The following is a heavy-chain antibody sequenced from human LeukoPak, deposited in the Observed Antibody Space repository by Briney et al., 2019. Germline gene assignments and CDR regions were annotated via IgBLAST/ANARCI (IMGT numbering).Heavy chain of an antibody. Sequence: PGGSLRLSCAASGFIFTDYAMHWVRQAPGKGLEWVAFMSCDGARKQYADSVKGRFTISRDNAKNSLYLQMNSLRAEDTAVYYCARSSIPMIRGVSAVNYWGQGTLVTVSS. CDR2: MSCDGARK. CDR3: ARSSIPMIRGVSAVNY. V-gene: IGHV3-30-3*01. D-gene: IGHD3-10*01. J-gene: IGHJ4*02. CDR1: GFIFTDYA.